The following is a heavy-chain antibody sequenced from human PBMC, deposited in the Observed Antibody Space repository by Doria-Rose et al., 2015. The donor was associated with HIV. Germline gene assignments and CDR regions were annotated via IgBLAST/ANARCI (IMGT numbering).Heavy chain of an antibody. CDR2: IFSDDER. D-gene: IGHD6-13*01. Sequence: QESGPVLVKPTETLTLTCTVSAVSLSSPGMGVSWIRQPPGKALEWLANIFSDDERSYKTSLKSGRTISRGTSKRQVVLTMTDMDPVDTATYYCARIKSSRWYHKYDFDFWGQGTRVIVSA. V-gene: IGHV2-26*01. CDR1: AVSLSSPGMG. CDR3: ARIKSSRWYHKYDFDF. J-gene: IGHJ4*02.